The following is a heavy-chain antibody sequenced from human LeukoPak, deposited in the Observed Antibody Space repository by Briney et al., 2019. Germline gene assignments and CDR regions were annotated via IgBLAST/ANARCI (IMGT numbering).Heavy chain of an antibody. CDR2: IIYSGTS. D-gene: IGHD2-15*01. V-gene: IGHV3-11*04. CDR3: ASTFPYCGGGSCTL. J-gene: IGHJ4*02. CDR1: GFTLNDYY. Sequence: PGGSLRLSCAASGFTLNDYYMSWIRQAPGKGLELIAYIIYSGTSYADSVKGRFTIPRDNAKNSLYLQMNSLRAEDTAIYYCASTFPYCGGGSCTLGGQGTLVTVSS.